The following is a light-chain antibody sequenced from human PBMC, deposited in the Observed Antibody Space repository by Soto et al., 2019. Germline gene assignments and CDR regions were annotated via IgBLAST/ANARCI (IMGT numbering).Light chain of an antibody. CDR2: AAS. V-gene: IGKV1-5*01. J-gene: IGKJ1*01. CDR3: QQYHSYSLT. Sequence: DIHMTQSPTSVSASVGDRVTITCRSSQTISSWLAWYQHKPWKAPKLLIYAASTLQSGVPSRLSGSGSGTDLTLTISSLQPDDFATYYCQQYHSYSLTFGQGTKVDIK. CDR1: QTISSW.